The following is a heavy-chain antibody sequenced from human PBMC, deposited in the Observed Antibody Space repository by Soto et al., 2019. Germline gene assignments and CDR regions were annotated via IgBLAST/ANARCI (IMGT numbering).Heavy chain of an antibody. CDR1: GYNFASYW. D-gene: IGHD1-1*01. J-gene: IGHJ4*03. Sequence: GESLKISCKASGYNFASYWIGWVRQMPGKGLEWMGIIYPGDSDTRYSPSFQGQVTISADKSSTTASLQWSSLKASYTAVACCSRIIRDDHYFDNWGRESLVTVSS. V-gene: IGHV5-51*01. CDR3: SRIIRDDHYFDN. CDR2: IYPGDSDT.